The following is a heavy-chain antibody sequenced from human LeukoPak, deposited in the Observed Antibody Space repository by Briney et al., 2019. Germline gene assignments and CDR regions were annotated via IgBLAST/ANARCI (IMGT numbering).Heavy chain of an antibody. D-gene: IGHD3-22*01. J-gene: IGHJ4*02. V-gene: IGHV1-69*01. CDR2: IIPIFGTA. CDR3: ARSFSYDSSGYSYYFDY. CDR1: GGAFISYA. Sequence: GSSVKVSCKASGGAFISYAISWVRQAPGQGLEWMGGIIPIFGTANYTQKFQGRVTITADESTSTAYMELSSLRSEDTAVYYCARSFSYDSSGYSYYFDYWGQGTLVTVSS.